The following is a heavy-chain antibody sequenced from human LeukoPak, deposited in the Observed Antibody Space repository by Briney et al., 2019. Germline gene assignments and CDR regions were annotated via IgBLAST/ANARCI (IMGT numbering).Heavy chain of an antibody. V-gene: IGHV3-66*01. CDR2: IYSGGRT. CDR3: ARVEGSGGYYYSFNY. Sequence: GGSLRLSCAASGFTFSSYSMNWVRQAPGKGLEWVSVIYSGGRTYYADSVKGRFTISRDNSKNTLYLQMNSLRAEDTAVYYCARVEGSGGYYYSFNYWGQGTLVTVSS. CDR1: GFTFSSYS. D-gene: IGHD3-10*01. J-gene: IGHJ4*02.